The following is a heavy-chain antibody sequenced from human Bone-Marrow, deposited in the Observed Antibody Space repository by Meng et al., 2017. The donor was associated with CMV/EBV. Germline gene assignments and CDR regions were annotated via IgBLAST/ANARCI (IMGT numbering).Heavy chain of an antibody. Sequence: GGSLRLSCAASGFTFSNAWMSWVRQAPGKGLEWVSSISSSSKSIYYAHSLKGRFTISRDNAKNSLYLQMNSLRAEDTAVYYCATESQAASKVFDYWGQGTLVTVSS. J-gene: IGHJ4*02. V-gene: IGHV3-21*04. CDR1: GFTFSNAW. CDR3: ATESQAASKVFDY. D-gene: IGHD6-13*01. CDR2: ISSSSKSI.